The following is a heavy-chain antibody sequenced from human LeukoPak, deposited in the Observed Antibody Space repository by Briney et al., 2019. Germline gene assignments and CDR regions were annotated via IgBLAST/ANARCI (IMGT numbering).Heavy chain of an antibody. V-gene: IGHV3-74*01. D-gene: IGHD2-21*01. Sequence: GGSLRLSCAASGFTFTSYWMHWVRQAPGKGLVWVSRINSDGSSISYADSVKGRFTISRDNAKNTLYLQMNSLRVEDTAVYYCAKFLPTHIVVANYYFDYWGQGTLVTVSS. CDR1: GFTFTSYW. CDR2: INSDGSSI. CDR3: AKFLPTHIVVANYYFDY. J-gene: IGHJ4*02.